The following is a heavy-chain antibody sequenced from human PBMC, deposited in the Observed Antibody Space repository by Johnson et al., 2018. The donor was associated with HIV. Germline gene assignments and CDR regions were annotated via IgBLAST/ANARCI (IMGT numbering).Heavy chain of an antibody. CDR1: GFNFSSYA. V-gene: IGHV3-30*04. CDR3: ARVRGGTGHGAFDI. J-gene: IGHJ3*02. Sequence: QVQLVESGGGVVQPGRSLRFSCAASGFNFSSYAMHWVRQAPGKGLERVAVISYDASNKYYADSVKGRFTISRDNSKNTLYLQMNSLRTEDTAVYYCARVRGGTGHGAFDIWGQGTMVTVSS. CDR2: ISYDASNK.